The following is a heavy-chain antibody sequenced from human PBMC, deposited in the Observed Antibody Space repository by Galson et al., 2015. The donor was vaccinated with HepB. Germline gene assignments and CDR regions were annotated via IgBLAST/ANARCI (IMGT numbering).Heavy chain of an antibody. CDR1: GFSLSTSGVG. D-gene: IGHD3-22*01. J-gene: IGHJ4*01. CDR3: ARWRKSHYETNSYYYFFDF. V-gene: IGHV2-5*02. Sequence: PALVKPTQTLTLTCTFSGFSLSTSGVGVGWIRQPPGKALEWLALIFWDDDKRYRPSLSTRVTITKDTSKNQVVLTLTNMDPVDTATYYCARWRKSHYETNSYYYFFDFWGQEPWSPSPQ. CDR2: IFWDDDK.